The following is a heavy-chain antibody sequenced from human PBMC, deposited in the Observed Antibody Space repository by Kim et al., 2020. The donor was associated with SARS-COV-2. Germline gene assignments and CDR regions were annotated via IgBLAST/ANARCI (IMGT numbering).Heavy chain of an antibody. CDR2: IIPIFGTA. J-gene: IGHJ5*02. CDR3: ARRGIARYGGNSYWFDP. Sequence: SVKVSCKASGGTFSSYAISWVRQAPGQGLEWMGGIIPIFGTANYAQKFQGRVTITADESTSTAYMELSSLRSEDTAVYYCARRGIARYGGNSYWFDPWGQGTLVTVSS. D-gene: IGHD4-17*01. CDR1: GGTFSSYA. V-gene: IGHV1-69*13.